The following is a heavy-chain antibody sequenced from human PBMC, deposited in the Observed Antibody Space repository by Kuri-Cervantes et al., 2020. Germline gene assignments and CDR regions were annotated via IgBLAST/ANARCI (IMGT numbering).Heavy chain of an antibody. D-gene: IGHD4-17*01. J-gene: IGHJ6*03. CDR2: ITSTTSTI. V-gene: IGHV3-69-1*01. CDR1: GFSLSAYY. Sequence: ETLSLTCVGSGFSLSAYYMSWFRQAPGKGLEWVSSITSTTSTIYYADSVEGRFTISRDNGKNSVYLQMNSLTAEDTAVYYCAGDPGYQYSDHVEYYLDVWGEGTTVTVSS. CDR3: AGDPGYQYSDHVEYYLDV.